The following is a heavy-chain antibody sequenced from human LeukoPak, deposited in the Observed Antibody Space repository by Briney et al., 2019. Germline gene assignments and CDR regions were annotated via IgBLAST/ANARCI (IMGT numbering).Heavy chain of an antibody. V-gene: IGHV1-8*03. CDR2: MNPNSGNT. CDR1: GYTFTGYY. CDR3: ARGGSYLGHCDY. D-gene: IGHD1-26*01. Sequence: ASVKVSCKASGYTFTGYYMHWVRQATGQGLEWMGWMNPNSGNTGYAQKFQGRVTITRNTSISTAYMELSSLRSEDTAVYYCARGGSYLGHCDYWGQGSLVTVSS. J-gene: IGHJ4*02.